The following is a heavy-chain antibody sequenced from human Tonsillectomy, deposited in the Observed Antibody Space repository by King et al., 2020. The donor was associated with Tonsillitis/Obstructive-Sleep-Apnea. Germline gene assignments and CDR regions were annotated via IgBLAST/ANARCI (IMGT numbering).Heavy chain of an antibody. CDR1: GFTFDDYA. V-gene: IGHV3-9*01. CDR2: ISWNSGSI. Sequence: EVQLVESGGGLVQPGRSLRLSCTASGFTFDDYAMHWVRQAPGKGLEWVSGISWNSGSIGYADSVKGRFTISRDNAKNSLYLQMNSLRAEDTALYYCAKGRDFYYIDVWGKGTTVTVSS. J-gene: IGHJ6*03. CDR3: AKGRDFYYIDV.